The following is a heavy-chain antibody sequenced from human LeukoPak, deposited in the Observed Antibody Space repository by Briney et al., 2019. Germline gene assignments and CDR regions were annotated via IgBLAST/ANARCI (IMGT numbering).Heavy chain of an antibody. CDR2: IYYGGST. V-gene: IGHV4-39*07. Sequence: SETLSLTCTVSGGSISSSSYYWGWIRQPPGKGLEWIGSIYYGGSTYYNPSLKSRVTISVDTSKNQFSLKLSSVTAADTAVYYCARAPPEDIVVVPAAILDWGQGTLVTVSS. CDR3: ARAPPEDIVVVPAAILD. D-gene: IGHD2-2*02. J-gene: IGHJ4*02. CDR1: GGSISSSSYY.